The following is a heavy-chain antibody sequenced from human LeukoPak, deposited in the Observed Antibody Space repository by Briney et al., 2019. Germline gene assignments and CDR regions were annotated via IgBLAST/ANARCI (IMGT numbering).Heavy chain of an antibody. CDR2: ISYDGSNK. Sequence: PGRSLRLSCAASGFTFSSYGMHSGRQAPGKGLEWVAVISYDGSNKYYADSVKGRFTISRDNSKNSLYLQMNSLRAEDTAVYYCARDRKPPFWSGYFGWFDPWGQGTLVTVSS. CDR1: GFTFSSYG. D-gene: IGHD3-3*01. J-gene: IGHJ5*02. CDR3: ARDRKPPFWSGYFGWFDP. V-gene: IGHV3-30-3*01.